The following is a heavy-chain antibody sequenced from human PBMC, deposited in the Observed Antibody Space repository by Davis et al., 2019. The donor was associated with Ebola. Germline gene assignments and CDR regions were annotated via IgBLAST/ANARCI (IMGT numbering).Heavy chain of an antibody. J-gene: IGHJ6*02. CDR3: ASTRVYYDYTNFGMDV. V-gene: IGHV4-59*01. D-gene: IGHD3-16*01. CDR1: GGSISTYY. Sequence: GSLRLSCTVSGGSISTYYWSWIRRPPGKGLEWIGYIHYSGSTKYNPSLKSRVAISVDTSKNQFSLKLSSVTTADTAVYYCASTRVYYDYTNFGMDVWGQGTTVTVSS. CDR2: IHYSGST.